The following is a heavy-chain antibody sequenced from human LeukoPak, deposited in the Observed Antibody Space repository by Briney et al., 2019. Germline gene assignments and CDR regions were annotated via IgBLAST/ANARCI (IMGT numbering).Heavy chain of an antibody. Sequence: PGGSLRLSCAASGFTFSSYGMHWVRQAPGKGLEWVAFIRYDGSNKYYADSVKGRFTISRDNSKNTLYLQMNSLRAEDTALYYCAKAATFYYGSDLWGRGILVAVSS. CDR3: AKAATFYYGSDL. J-gene: IGHJ4*02. V-gene: IGHV3-30*02. CDR2: IRYDGSNK. CDR1: GFTFSSYG. D-gene: IGHD3-10*01.